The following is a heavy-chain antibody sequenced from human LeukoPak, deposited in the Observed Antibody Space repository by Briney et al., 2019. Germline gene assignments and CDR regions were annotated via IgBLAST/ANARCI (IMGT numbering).Heavy chain of an antibody. J-gene: IGHJ4*02. Sequence: GGSLRLSCAASGFTFSSYSMNWVRQAAGKGLDWVSSISSSSSYIYYADSVKGRFTISRDNAKNSLYLQMNSLRAEDTAVYYCARDRVYYASSGAIDYWGQGTLVTVSS. V-gene: IGHV3-21*01. CDR3: ARDRVYYASSGAIDY. CDR2: ISSSSSYI. D-gene: IGHD3-22*01. CDR1: GFTFSSYS.